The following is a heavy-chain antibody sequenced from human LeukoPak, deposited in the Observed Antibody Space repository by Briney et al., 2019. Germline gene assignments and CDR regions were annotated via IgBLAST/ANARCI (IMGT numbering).Heavy chain of an antibody. CDR1: GGSFSGYY. CDR3: ARDGSKYYDFWSGYPTLDY. D-gene: IGHD3-3*01. V-gene: IGHV4-34*01. CDR2: INHSGST. Sequence: SETLSLTCAVYGGSFSGYYWSWIRQPPGKGLEWIGEINHSGSTNYNPSLKSRVTISVDTSKNQFSLKLSSVTAADTAVYYCARDGSKYYDFWSGYPTLDYWGQGTLVTVSS. J-gene: IGHJ4*02.